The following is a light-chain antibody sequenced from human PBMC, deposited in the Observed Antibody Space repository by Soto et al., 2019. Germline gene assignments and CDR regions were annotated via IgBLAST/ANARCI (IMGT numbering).Light chain of an antibody. Sequence: QSVLTQPPSVSGAPGQRVTLSCTGSSSNIGAGYDVHWYQQLPGTAPKLLIYGNSNRPSGVPDRFSGSKSGTSASLAITGLQAEDGADYYCQSYDSSLRVVFGGGTKLTVL. CDR3: QSYDSSLRVV. CDR1: SSNIGAGYD. V-gene: IGLV1-40*01. CDR2: GNS. J-gene: IGLJ2*01.